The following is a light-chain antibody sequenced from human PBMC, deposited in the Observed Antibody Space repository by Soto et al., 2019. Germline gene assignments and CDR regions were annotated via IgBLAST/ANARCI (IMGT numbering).Light chain of an antibody. CDR3: YPFTSGNTRYV. J-gene: IGLJ1*01. CDR2: EVS. Sequence: QSALTQPASVSGSPGQSITISCTGTTSDVGGYDYVSWYHQHPGQAPKLFIYEVSNRPSGVSHRFSGSKSGNTASLSISGLQAEDEADYCCYPFTSGNTRYVFGTGTKVTVL. V-gene: IGLV2-14*01. CDR1: TSDVGGYDY.